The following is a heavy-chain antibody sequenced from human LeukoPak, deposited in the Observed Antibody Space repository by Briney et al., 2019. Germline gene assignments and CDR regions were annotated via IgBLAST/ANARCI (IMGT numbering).Heavy chain of an antibody. D-gene: IGHD5-18*01. J-gene: IGHJ4*02. CDR3: ARDGGKSYEIDY. V-gene: IGHV3-48*01. CDR2: ISNDITTT. Sequence: GRSLRLSCVVPGFPFTNNPMNWVRQAPGKGLEWHSYISNDITTTYYAESVKGRFTISRDNAKNSLYLQMNSLRVEDTAVYYCARDGGKSYEIDYWGQGTLVTVSS. CDR1: GFPFTNNP.